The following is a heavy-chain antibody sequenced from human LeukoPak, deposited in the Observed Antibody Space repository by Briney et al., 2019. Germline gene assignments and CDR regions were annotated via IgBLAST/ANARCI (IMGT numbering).Heavy chain of an antibody. D-gene: IGHD1-7*01. CDR1: HFTFTNRW. CDR2: IASNTGGGTT. CDR3: TTRTTTTIY. Sequence: GGSLRLSCAASHFTFTNRWMNWVRQAPGKGLEWVGRIASNTGGGTTDYAAPVKGRFTISRDDSKNALYLQMNSLKTEDTALYYCTTRTTTTIYWGQGTLVTVSS. J-gene: IGHJ4*02. V-gene: IGHV3-15*07.